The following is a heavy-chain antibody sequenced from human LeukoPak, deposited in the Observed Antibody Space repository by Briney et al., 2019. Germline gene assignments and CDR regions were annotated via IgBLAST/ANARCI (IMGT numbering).Heavy chain of an antibody. V-gene: IGHV2-70*11. CDR2: TDWDDDK. J-gene: IGHJ4*02. Sequence: ECGPALVKPTQTLTLTCTFSRFSLGTSGMCVSWIRQPPGKALEWLARTDWDDDKYYSTTLKTTLTISKDTSKNQVVLTMTNMDPVDTATYYCALTTTVTTPQVDYWGQGTLVTVSS. D-gene: IGHD4-11*01. CDR3: ALTTTVTTPQVDY. CDR1: RFSLGTSGMC.